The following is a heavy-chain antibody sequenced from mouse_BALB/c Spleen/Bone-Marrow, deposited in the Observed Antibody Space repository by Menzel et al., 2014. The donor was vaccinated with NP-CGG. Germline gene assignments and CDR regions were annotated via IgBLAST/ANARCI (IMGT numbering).Heavy chain of an antibody. J-gene: IGHJ4*01. D-gene: IGHD1-1*01. CDR3: ARWITTVVAPYVMDY. Sequence: QVQLKQSGAELVRPGSSVKISCKASGYAFSSYWMNWVKQRTGQGLEWIGQIYPGDGDTNYNGKFKGKATLTADKSSSTAYMQLSSLTSEDSAGYFCARWITTVVAPYVMDYWGQGTSVTVSS. CDR2: IYPGDGDT. V-gene: IGHV1-80*01. CDR1: GYAFSSYW.